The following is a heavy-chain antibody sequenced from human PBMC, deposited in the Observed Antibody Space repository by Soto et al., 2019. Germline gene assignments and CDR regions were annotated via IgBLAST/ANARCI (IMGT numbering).Heavy chain of an antibody. CDR2: IYWDDDK. V-gene: IGHV2-5*02. D-gene: IGHD2-2*01. Sequence: QITLKESGPTLVKPTQTLTLTCTFSGFSLSTSGVGVGWIRQPPGKALEWLALIYWDDDKRYSPSLKSRLTITKDTSKNQVVLTMTNMDPVDTATYYCAHSNIPLRYGNSTSCYQWFDPWGQGTLVTVSS. CDR1: GFSLSTSGVG. CDR3: AHSNIPLRYGNSTSCYQWFDP. J-gene: IGHJ5*02.